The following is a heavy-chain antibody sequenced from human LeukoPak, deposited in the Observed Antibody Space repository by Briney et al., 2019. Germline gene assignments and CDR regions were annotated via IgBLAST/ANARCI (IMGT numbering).Heavy chain of an antibody. D-gene: IGHD6-13*01. Sequence: PSETLSLTCTVSGCSISSGYYWGWIRQPPGKGLEWIGSIYHSGSTYYNPSLKSRVTISVDTSKNQFSLKLSSVTAADTAVYYCARGTAAGPPYFDYWGQGTLVTVSS. CDR1: GCSISSGYY. V-gene: IGHV4-38-2*02. CDR2: IYHSGST. CDR3: ARGTAAGPPYFDY. J-gene: IGHJ4*02.